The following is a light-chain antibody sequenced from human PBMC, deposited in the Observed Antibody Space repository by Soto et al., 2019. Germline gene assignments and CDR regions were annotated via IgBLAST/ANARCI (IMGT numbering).Light chain of an antibody. J-gene: IGLJ3*02. CDR1: RSDVGGYNY. V-gene: IGLV2-8*01. CDR2: EVS. CDR3: SSYAGSNNLV. Sequence: QSVLTQPPSASGSPGQSVTISCTGTRSDVGGYNYVSWYQQHPGKAPKLMIYEVSERPSGVPDRFSGSKSGNTASLTVSGLQSEDEADYYFSSYAGSNNLVFGGGTKLTVL.